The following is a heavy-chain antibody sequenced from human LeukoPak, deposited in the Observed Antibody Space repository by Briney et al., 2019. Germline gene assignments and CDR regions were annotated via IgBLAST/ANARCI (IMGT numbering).Heavy chain of an antibody. Sequence: GGSLRLSCAASGFTFSSFWMHWVRQAPGKGLVWVSRINNDGTDTIYADSVKGRFTISRDNAKNSLYLQMNSLRDEDTAVYYCARAEYSTTWYPDWFDPWGQGTLVTVSS. CDR2: INNDGTDT. CDR1: GFTFSSFW. D-gene: IGHD2/OR15-2a*01. CDR3: ARAEYSTTWYPDWFDP. J-gene: IGHJ5*02. V-gene: IGHV3-74*01.